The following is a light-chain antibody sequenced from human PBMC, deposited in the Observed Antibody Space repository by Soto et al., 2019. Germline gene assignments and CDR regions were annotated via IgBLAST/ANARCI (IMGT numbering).Light chain of an antibody. CDR2: EAN. V-gene: IGLV2-14*03. CDR3: ASYTSISSLGG. J-gene: IGLJ1*01. Sequence: QSALTQPASVSGSPGHSITISCTGTGSDGGSYKYVSWYQQHPGKAPKLIIFEANNRPSGVSYRFSGSKSGNTASLIISGLQAADEADYYCASYTSISSLGGFGNGTKGTVL. CDR1: GSDGGSYKY.